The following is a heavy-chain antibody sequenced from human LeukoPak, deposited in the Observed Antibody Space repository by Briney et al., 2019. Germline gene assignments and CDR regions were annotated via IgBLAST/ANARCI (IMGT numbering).Heavy chain of an antibody. D-gene: IGHD3-22*01. J-gene: IGHJ4*02. V-gene: IGHV1-8*03. Sequence: ASVKVSCKASGYIFTNFDINWVRQATGQGLELMGWMDPKSGNTGHAQKFQGRVTFTRDTSISTAYMEVNSLRSEDTAVYYCARWTNYDSSGEFDFWGQGTLVTVSS. CDR1: GYIFTNFD. CDR2: MDPKSGNT. CDR3: ARWTNYDSSGEFDF.